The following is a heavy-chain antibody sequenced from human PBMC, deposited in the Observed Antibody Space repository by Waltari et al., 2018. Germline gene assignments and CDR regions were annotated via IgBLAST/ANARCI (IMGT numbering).Heavy chain of an antibody. CDR1: GGSISSYY. J-gene: IGHJ4*02. CDR2: IYYSGST. V-gene: IGHV4-59*01. D-gene: IGHD3-3*01. CDR3: ARGTYYDFWSGYKGLVTFDY. Sequence: QVQLQESGPGLVKPSETLSLTCTVSGGSISSYYWSWIRQPPGKGLEWIGYIYYSGSTNYNPSLKSRVTISVDTSKNQFSLKLSSVTAADTAVYYCARGTYYDFWSGYKGLVTFDYWGQGTLVTVSS.